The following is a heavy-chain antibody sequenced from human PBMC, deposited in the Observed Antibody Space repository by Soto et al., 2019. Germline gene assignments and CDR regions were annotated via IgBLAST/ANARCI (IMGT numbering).Heavy chain of an antibody. CDR1: GYTFTSYY. V-gene: IGHV1-46*01. J-gene: IGHJ4*02. D-gene: IGHD6-19*01. CDR3: AAYTSGWPTPWN. Sequence: QVQLVQSGAVVTKPGASVKVSCKASGYTFTSYYMHWVRQAPGQRLEYVGIINPNGGTTHYAQKFQGRVTMTRDTSTSTLYMELSSLRSEDTAMYYCAAYTSGWPTPWNWGQGTLVTVSS. CDR2: INPNGGTT.